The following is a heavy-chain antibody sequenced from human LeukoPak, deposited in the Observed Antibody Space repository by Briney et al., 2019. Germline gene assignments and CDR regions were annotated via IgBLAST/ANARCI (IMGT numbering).Heavy chain of an antibody. CDR2: ISYDGSSK. CDR3: AREATGADY. V-gene: IGHV3-30-3*01. J-gene: IGHJ4*02. D-gene: IGHD5-12*01. Sequence: PGGSLRLSCAASGFTFSSYAMHWVRQAPGKGLEWVAVISYDGSSKYYADSVKGRFTISRDNSKNTLYLQMNSLRAEDTAVYYCAREATGADYWGQGTLVTVSS. CDR1: GFTFSSYA.